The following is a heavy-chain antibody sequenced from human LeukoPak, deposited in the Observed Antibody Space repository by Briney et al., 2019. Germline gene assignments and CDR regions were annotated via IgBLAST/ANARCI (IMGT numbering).Heavy chain of an antibody. CDR1: GGSVSSGSYY. V-gene: IGHV4-61*01. D-gene: IGHD6-6*01. J-gene: IGHJ1*01. CDR2: IYHSGST. CDR3: ARGGAARLHFQN. Sequence: SETLSLTCTVSGGSVSSGSYYWNWIRQPPGKGLEWIGYIYHSGSTNYNPSLQSRVTISVDTSKNQFSPNLNSVTAADTAVYYCARGGAARLHFQNWGQGTLVTVSS.